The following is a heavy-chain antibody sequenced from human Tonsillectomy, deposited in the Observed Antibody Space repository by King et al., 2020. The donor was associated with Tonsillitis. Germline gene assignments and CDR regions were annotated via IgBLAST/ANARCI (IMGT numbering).Heavy chain of an antibody. CDR2: INHSGST. J-gene: IGHJ5*02. D-gene: IGHD6-6*01. CDR3: ARGQGIAARRGNWFDP. Sequence: VQLQQWGAGLLKPSETLSLTCAVYGGSFSGYYWSWIRQPPGKGLEWIGEINHSGSTNYNPSLKSRVTISVDTSKNQFSLKLSSVTAADTAVYYCARGQGIAARRGNWFDPWGQGTLVTVSS. V-gene: IGHV4-34*01. CDR1: GGSFSGYY.